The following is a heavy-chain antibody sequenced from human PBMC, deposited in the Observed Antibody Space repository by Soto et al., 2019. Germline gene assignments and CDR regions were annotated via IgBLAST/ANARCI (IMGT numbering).Heavy chain of an antibody. Sequence: QVQLVQSGAEVKKPGASVKVSCKASGYTFTSYGISWVRQAPGQGLEWMGWISAYNGNTNYAQKLQGRVTMTTDTSTSTAYMELRSLRSDDTAVYYCARLAPALSYYDILPGYPGINYYGMDVWGQGTTVTVSS. CDR2: ISAYNGNT. CDR3: ARLAPALSYYDILPGYPGINYYGMDV. D-gene: IGHD3-9*01. V-gene: IGHV1-18*01. CDR1: GYTFTSYG. J-gene: IGHJ6*02.